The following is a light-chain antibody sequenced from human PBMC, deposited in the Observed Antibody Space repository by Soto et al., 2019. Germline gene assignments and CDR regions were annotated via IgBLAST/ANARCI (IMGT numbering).Light chain of an antibody. CDR2: GAS. J-gene: IGKJ5*01. Sequence: EIVLTQSPGTLSLSPGDIATLSCRASQSVSGSYVAWYQQRPGLPPRLLIYGASSRATGIPDRFSGSGSGTDFTLTISSLEPEDFAVYYCQQRRNWPPGITLGQGTRLEIK. CDR3: QQRRNWPPGIT. CDR1: QSVSGSY. V-gene: IGKV3D-20*02.